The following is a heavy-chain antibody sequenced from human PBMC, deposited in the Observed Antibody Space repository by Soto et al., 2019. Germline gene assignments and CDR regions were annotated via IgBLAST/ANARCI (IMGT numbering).Heavy chain of an antibody. CDR1: GFTFSTYW. CDR2: LNQDGSEK. V-gene: IGHV3-7*03. D-gene: IGHD2-2*01. CDR3: ARYCRSTTCSF. Sequence: EEQLVESGGGLVQPGGSLRLSCAASGFTFSTYWMSWVRQAPGKGLEWVANLNQDGSEKYYVDSVKGRFPISRDNAKNSLYLQMNSLRAQDTAVYYCARYCRSTTCSFWGQGALGIVSS. J-gene: IGHJ4*02.